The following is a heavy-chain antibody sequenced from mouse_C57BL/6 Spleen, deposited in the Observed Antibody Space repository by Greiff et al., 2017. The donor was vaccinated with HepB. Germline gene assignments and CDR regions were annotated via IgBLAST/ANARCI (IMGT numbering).Heavy chain of an antibody. CDR3: ARSPLYYGSSYRYFDY. Sequence: LVESGAELMKPGASVKLSCKATGYTFTGYWIEWVKQRPGHGLEWIGEILPGSGSTNYNEKFKGKATFTADTSSNTAYMQLSSLTTEDSAIYYCARSPLYYGSSYRYFDYWGQGTTLTVSS. CDR2: ILPGSGST. V-gene: IGHV1-9*01. CDR1: GYTFTGYW. D-gene: IGHD1-1*01. J-gene: IGHJ2*01.